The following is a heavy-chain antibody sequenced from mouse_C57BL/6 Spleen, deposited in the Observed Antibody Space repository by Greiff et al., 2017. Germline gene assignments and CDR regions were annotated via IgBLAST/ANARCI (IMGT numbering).Heavy chain of an antibody. CDR3: AIGGWDEDYFDY. D-gene: IGHD4-1*01. J-gene: IGHJ2*01. CDR1: GYTFTSYW. Sequence: VQLQQSGAELAKPGASVTLSCKASGYTFTSYWMHLVKQRPGQGLEWIGYINPRGGSTKYNQKFKDMATLTADKSSSTAYMQLSSLTYEDSAVYYCAIGGWDEDYFDYWGQGTTLTVSS. CDR2: INPRGGST. V-gene: IGHV1-7*01.